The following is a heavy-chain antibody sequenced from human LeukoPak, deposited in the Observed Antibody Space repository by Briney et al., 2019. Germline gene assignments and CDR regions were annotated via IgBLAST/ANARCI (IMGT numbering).Heavy chain of an antibody. CDR2: ISAYNGNT. CDR1: GGTFSSYA. V-gene: IGHV1-18*01. J-gene: IGHJ4*02. D-gene: IGHD3-16*02. CDR3: ARDGGYDYVWGSYRFDY. Sequence: ASVKVSCKASGGTFSSYAISWVRQAPGQGLEWMGWISAYNGNTNYAQKLQGGVTMTTDTSTSTAYMELRSLRSDDTAVYYCARDGGYDYVWGSYRFDYWGQETLVAVSS.